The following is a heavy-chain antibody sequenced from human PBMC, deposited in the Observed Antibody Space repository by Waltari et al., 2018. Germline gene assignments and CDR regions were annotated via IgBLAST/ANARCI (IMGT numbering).Heavy chain of an antibody. CDR1: GFPFSSSW. CDR3: VREGWHIDY. Sequence: EVQLVESGGGLVQPGGSLSLSCPASGFPFSSSWMHWVRQAPGKGLVWVSRINSDGSSTSYADSVKGRFTISRDNAKNTLYLQMNSLRAEDMAVYYCVREGWHIDYWGQGTLVTVSS. CDR2: INSDGSST. V-gene: IGHV3-74*01. D-gene: IGHD2-15*01. J-gene: IGHJ4*02.